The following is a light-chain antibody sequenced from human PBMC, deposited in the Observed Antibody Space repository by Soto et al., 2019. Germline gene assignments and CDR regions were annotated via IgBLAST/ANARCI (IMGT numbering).Light chain of an antibody. Sequence: EILLAQSPATLSLSPGERATLSCKANQDVSIFLAWYQQKPGQAPRLLIHDASNRATGVPARFSGSGSGRDFTLTITSLEPEDFAVYYCQQRSTWLYTFGQGTKLEV. J-gene: IGKJ2*01. CDR1: QDVSIF. CDR3: QQRSTWLYT. CDR2: DAS. V-gene: IGKV3-11*02.